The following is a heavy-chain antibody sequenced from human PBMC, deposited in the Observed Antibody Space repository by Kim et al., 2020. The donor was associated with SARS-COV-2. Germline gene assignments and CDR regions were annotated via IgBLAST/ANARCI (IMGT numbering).Heavy chain of an antibody. Sequence: GGSLRLSCAASGFTFSSYGMHWVRQAPGKGLEWVAVISYDGSNKYYADSVKGRFTISRDNSKNTLYLQMNSLRAEDTAVYYCAKGRGVSDYWGQGTLVTVSS. V-gene: IGHV3-30*18. D-gene: IGHD6-13*01. CDR1: GFTFSSYG. CDR3: AKGRGVSDY. CDR2: ISYDGSNK. J-gene: IGHJ4*02.